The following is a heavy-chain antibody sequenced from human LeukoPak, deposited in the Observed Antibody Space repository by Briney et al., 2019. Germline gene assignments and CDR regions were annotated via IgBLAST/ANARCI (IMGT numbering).Heavy chain of an antibody. V-gene: IGHV4-34*01. Sequence: PSETLSLTCAVYGGSFSDYYWSWIRQPPGKGLEWTGEINHSGSTNYNPSLKSRVTISVDTSKNQFSLKLSSVTAADTAVYYCARGGYSYGYSYWGQGTLVTVSS. CDR3: ARGGYSYGYSY. D-gene: IGHD5-18*01. J-gene: IGHJ4*02. CDR2: INHSGST. CDR1: GGSFSDYY.